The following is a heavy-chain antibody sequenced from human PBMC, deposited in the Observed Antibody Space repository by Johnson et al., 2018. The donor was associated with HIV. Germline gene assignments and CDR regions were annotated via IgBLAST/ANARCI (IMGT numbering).Heavy chain of an antibody. CDR3: ARDYYDSSGYHHAFDI. CDR1: GFTFSSYG. V-gene: IGHV3-30*02. J-gene: IGHJ3*02. Sequence: QVQLVESGGGVVQPGGSLRLSCAASGFTFSSYGIHWVRQAPGKGLEWVAFIRYDGTNKYCTDSVKGRFTMSRDNSKNTVYLQMNSLRADDTAVYYCARDYYDSSGYHHAFDIWGQGTMVTVSS. D-gene: IGHD3-22*01. CDR2: IRYDGTNK.